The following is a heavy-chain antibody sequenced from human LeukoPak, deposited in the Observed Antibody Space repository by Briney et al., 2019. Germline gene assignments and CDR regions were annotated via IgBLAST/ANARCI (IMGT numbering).Heavy chain of an antibody. V-gene: IGHV4-59*01. D-gene: IGHD4-17*01. CDR2: IYYSGIS. Sequence: SETLSLTCTVSGGSISSYYWSWIRQPPGKGLEWIGYIYYSGISNHNPSLKSRVTISVDTSKNQVSLKLTSVTAADTAVYYCARVDEGYGDYLSFDYRGQGTLVTVSS. J-gene: IGHJ4*02. CDR3: ARVDEGYGDYLSFDY. CDR1: GGSISSYY.